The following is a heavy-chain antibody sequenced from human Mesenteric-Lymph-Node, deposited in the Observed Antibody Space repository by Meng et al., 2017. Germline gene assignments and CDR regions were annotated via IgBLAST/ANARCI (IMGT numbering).Heavy chain of an antibody. CDR3: ACTVTYYYYYGMDV. Sequence: GESLKISCAASGFTFSTYWMSWVRQAPGKGLEWVGNIKQDGSDHYCVDSVKGRFTISRDNAKNSLYLQMNSLRAEDTAVYYCACTVTYYYYYGMDVWGQGTTVTVSS. J-gene: IGHJ6*02. V-gene: IGHV3-7*03. CDR1: GFTFSTYW. D-gene: IGHD4-17*01. CDR2: IKQDGSDH.